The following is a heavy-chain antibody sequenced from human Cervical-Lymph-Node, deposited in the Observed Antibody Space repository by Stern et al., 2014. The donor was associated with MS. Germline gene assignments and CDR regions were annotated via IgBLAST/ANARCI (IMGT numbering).Heavy chain of an antibody. D-gene: IGHD6-19*01. CDR2: ISGSGDST. V-gene: IGHV3-23*04. Sequence: EVQLVESGGSLVQPGGSLRPSCAASGFTFSSYAMSWVRQAPGKGLEWVSAISGSGDSTYYADSVKGRFTISRDNSKNTLYLQMNSLRADDTAVYYCAKEGILVASFDYWGQGTLVTVSS. CDR3: AKEGILVASFDY. J-gene: IGHJ4*02. CDR1: GFTFSSYA.